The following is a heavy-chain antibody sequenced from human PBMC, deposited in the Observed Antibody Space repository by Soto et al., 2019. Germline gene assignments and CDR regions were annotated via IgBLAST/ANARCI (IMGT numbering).Heavy chain of an antibody. CDR2: ITTNAEGGTP. Sequence: VQLVESGGGLVKPGESLRFSCAASGLTFSNAWMNWVRQAQGKGLEWVGLITTNAEGGTPEYAAPVKGRFSISRDDSKDTVYLQMSSLTTEDTAVYFCADMPVATSSDCWGRGTLVTVSS. J-gene: IGHJ4*02. CDR3: ADMPVATSSDC. V-gene: IGHV3-15*01. D-gene: IGHD5-12*01. CDR1: GLTFSNAW.